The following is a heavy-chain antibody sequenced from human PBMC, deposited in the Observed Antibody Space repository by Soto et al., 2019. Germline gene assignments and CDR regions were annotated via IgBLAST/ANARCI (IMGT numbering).Heavy chain of an antibody. CDR1: GFTFRNFG. V-gene: IGHV3-30*18. Sequence: QVQLVESGGGVVHPGRSLRLSCAVSGFTFRNFGMHWVRQAPGKGLEWVAVISYDGSEKYYAESVKGRFTVFRDNYKNLLSLQMNSLGSAGTAVNYCVKDSSPGGYFDSWGQGTLVTVSS. D-gene: IGHD2-15*01. CDR2: ISYDGSEK. CDR3: VKDSSPGGYFDS. J-gene: IGHJ4*02.